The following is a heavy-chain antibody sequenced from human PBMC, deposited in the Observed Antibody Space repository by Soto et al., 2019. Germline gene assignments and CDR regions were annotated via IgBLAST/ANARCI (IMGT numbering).Heavy chain of an antibody. D-gene: IGHD2-2*01. CDR1: GGSISSSSYY. Sequence: QLQLQESGPGLVKPSETLSLTCTVSGGSISSSSYYWGWIRQPPGKGLEWIGSIYYSGSTYYNPSLKSRVTISVDTSKNQFSLKLSSVTAADTAVYYGARGDQLANNWFDPWGQGTLVTVSS. CDR2: IYYSGST. J-gene: IGHJ5*02. V-gene: IGHV4-39*01. CDR3: ARGDQLANNWFDP.